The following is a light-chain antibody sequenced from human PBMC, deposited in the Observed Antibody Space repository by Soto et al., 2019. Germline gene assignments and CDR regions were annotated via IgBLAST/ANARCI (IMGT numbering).Light chain of an antibody. CDR1: QSVISAF. V-gene: IGKV3-20*01. CDR3: QQYIASPPMYT. J-gene: IGKJ2*01. Sequence: EILLTQSPGTLSLSPGERASLSCRASQSVISAFLAWYQQKPGQAPRLLIYGASTRAAGVPDRFSGSGSGTDFTLTISRLEPDDVAVYYCQQYIASPPMYTFGQGTKREIK. CDR2: GAS.